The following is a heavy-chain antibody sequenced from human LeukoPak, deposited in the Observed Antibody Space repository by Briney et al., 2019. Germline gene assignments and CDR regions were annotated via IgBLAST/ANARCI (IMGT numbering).Heavy chain of an antibody. D-gene: IGHD2-2*01. V-gene: IGHV1-46*01. Sequence: ASVKVSCKASGYTFTSYYMHWVRQAPGQGLEWMGIINPSGGSTIYAQKFQGRVTMTRDTSTSTVSMELSSQRAEDTAVCYCVRANCSSTSCAPDYWGQGILVTVSS. CDR2: INPSGGST. J-gene: IGHJ4*01. CDR3: VRANCSSTSCAPDY. CDR1: GYTFTSYY.